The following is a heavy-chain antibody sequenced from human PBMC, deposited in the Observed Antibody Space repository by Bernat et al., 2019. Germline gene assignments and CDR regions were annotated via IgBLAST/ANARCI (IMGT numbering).Heavy chain of an antibody. CDR2: IFGTSYI. CDR3: ARDPGYTTIIGGRHYYCYGMDV. J-gene: IGHJ6*02. Sequence: EVQLVESGGGLVQPGGSLRLSCAASGSTASSYYMTWVRQAPAKVLHWVSFIFGTSYIYYAGSVQGRFTISRDTSKNTLYLQMISLRPEDTAIYYCARDPGYTTIIGGRHYYCYGMDVWGQGTTVTVSS. V-gene: IGHV3-66*01. D-gene: IGHD5-12*01. CDR1: GSTASSYY.